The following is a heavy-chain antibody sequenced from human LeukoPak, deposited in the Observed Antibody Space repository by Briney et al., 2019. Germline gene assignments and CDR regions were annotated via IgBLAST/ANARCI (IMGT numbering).Heavy chain of an antibody. CDR1: GGTFSSYA. CDR3: ARVKNGDYEDY. Sequence: ALVKVSCKASGGTFSSYAISWVRQAPGQGLEWMGRIIPILGIANYAQKFQGRVTITADKSTSTAYMELSSLRSEDTAVYYCARVKNGDYEDYWGQGTLVTVSS. V-gene: IGHV1-69*04. D-gene: IGHD4-17*01. CDR2: IIPILGIA. J-gene: IGHJ4*02.